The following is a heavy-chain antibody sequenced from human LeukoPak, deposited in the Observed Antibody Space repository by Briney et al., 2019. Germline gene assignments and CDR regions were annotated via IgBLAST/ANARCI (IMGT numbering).Heavy chain of an antibody. J-gene: IGHJ6*03. Sequence: PGGSLRLSCAAFGFTFSSYAMSWVRQAPGKGLEWVSGISASGGSTYYADSVKGRFTISRDDSKNTLYLQMNSLTAEDTAVYYCAKPAAIGPYHYYYYKDAWGKGTTVTVSS. CDR2: ISASGGST. CDR3: AKPAAIGPYHYYYYKDA. D-gene: IGHD2-2*01. CDR1: GFTFSSYA. V-gene: IGHV3-23*01.